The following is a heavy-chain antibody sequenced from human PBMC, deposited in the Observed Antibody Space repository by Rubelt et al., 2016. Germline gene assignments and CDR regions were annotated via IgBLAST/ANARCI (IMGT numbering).Heavy chain of an antibody. CDR3: AEVVTGNTIAFDI. CDR1: GFTFNSFA. CDR2: IWSDGSDK. Sequence: QVQLVESGGGVVQPGRSLRLSCAASGFTFNSFAMHWVRQAPGKGLEWVTVIWSDGSDKYYADSVKGRFTISRDNSKNTLYLQRNTLRAADTALYYCAEVVTGNTIAFDIGGQGTMVTVSS. V-gene: IGHV3-33*06. J-gene: IGHJ3*02. D-gene: IGHD1-20*01.